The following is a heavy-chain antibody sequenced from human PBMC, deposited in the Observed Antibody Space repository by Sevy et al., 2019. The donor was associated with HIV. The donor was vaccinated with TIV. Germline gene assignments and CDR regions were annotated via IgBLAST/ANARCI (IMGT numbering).Heavy chain of an antibody. V-gene: IGHV1-46*01. CDR2: VDPSAGNT. Sequence: ASVKVSCKASGDTFTNNYIHWVRQAPGQGLEWMAMVDPSAGNTTYAQKFQGRVTMTRDTSTSILYMDLSSLRSEDTAVYYCVRAAPDQHFDPWGQGTLVTVSS. CDR1: GDTFTNNY. D-gene: IGHD2-15*01. CDR3: VRAAPDQHFDP. J-gene: IGHJ5*02.